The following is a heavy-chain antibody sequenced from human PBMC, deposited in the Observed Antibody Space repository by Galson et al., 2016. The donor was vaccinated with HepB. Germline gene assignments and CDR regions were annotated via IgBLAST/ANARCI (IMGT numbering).Heavy chain of an antibody. CDR3: ATGGSRGISDAFGF. CDR1: GFTFSNDW. D-gene: IGHD3-16*01. J-gene: IGHJ3*01. Sequence: SLRLSCAAYGFTFSNDWMSWVRQAPGKGLECVANLKQDGSDKYYVDSVMGRFTISRDNAKNSLYLQMNSLSAEDTAVYYCATGGSRGISDAFGFWGQGTMVTVSS. V-gene: IGHV3-7*01. CDR2: LKQDGSDK.